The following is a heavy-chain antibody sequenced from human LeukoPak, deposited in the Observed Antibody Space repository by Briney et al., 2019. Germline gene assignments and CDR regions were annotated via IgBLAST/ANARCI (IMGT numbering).Heavy chain of an antibody. CDR1: GFTVSSNY. CDR2: IYSGGST. CDR3: ARGLASDAFDI. Sequence: GGSLRLSCAASGFTVSSNYMSWFGKVPGKGLGGVSVIYSGGSTYYADSVKGRFTISRDNSKSTLYLQMNSLRAEDTAVYYCARGLASDAFDIWGQGTMVTVSS. J-gene: IGHJ3*02. V-gene: IGHV3-53*01. D-gene: IGHD3-3*02.